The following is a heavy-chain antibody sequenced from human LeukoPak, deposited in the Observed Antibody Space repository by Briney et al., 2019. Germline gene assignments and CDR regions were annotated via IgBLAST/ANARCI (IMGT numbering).Heavy chain of an antibody. CDR3: ARGYCSSVSCYRFDY. V-gene: IGHV5-51*01. D-gene: IGHD2-2*01. J-gene: IGHJ4*02. Sequence: GSLKISCKGSGYSFTTFWIGWVRQMPGKGLEWMGIIYPDDSDIRYSPSFQGQVTISADKSISTAYLQWSSLKASDTAMYYCARGYCSSVSCYRFDYWGQGTLVTVSS. CDR2: IYPDDSDI. CDR1: GYSFTTFW.